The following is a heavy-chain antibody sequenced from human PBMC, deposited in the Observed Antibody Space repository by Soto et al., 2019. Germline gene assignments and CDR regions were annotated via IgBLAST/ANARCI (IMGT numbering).Heavy chain of an antibody. D-gene: IGHD5-12*01. CDR2: INHSGST. V-gene: IGHV4-34*01. CDR1: GGSFSGYY. Sequence: SETLSLTCAVYGGSFSGYYWSWIRQPPGKGLEWIGEINHSGSTNYNPSLKSRVTISVDTSKNQFSLKLSSVTAADTAVYYCASYLGATSFRWRYYYGMDVWGQGTTVTVSS. CDR3: ASYLGATSFRWRYYYGMDV. J-gene: IGHJ6*02.